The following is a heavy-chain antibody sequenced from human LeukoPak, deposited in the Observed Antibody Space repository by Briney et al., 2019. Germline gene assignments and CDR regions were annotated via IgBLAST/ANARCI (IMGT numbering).Heavy chain of an antibody. D-gene: IGHD3-9*01. CDR1: GFTFGSYS. CDR2: ISDTSATI. Sequence: GGSLRLSCAASGFTFGSYSMNWVRQAPGKGLEWVSYISDTSATIYYYAESVRGRFTISRDNAKNSLYLQMSSLRAEDTAVYYCAKDRTLGYFDSLPGDCWGQGTLVTVSS. J-gene: IGHJ4*02. CDR3: AKDRTLGYFDSLPGDC. V-gene: IGHV3-48*04.